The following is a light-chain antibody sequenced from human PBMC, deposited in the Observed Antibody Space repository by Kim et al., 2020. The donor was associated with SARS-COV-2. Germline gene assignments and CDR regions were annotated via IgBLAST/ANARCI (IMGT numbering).Light chain of an antibody. CDR1: QSVSSSY. CDR2: GAS. V-gene: IGKV3-20*01. CDR3: QQYGSSPPWT. J-gene: IGKJ1*01. Sequence: EIVLTQSPGTLSLSPGERATLSCRASQSVSSSYLAWYQQKPGQAPSLLIYGASSRATAIPDRFSGSGSGTDFTLTISRLEPEDFAVYYCQQYGSSPPWTFGQGTKVDIK.